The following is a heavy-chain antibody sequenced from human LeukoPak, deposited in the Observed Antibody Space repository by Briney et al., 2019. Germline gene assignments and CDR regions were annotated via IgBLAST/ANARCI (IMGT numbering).Heavy chain of an antibody. D-gene: IGHD6-19*01. Sequence: GGSLRLSCAASGFTFSNYAMSWVRQAPGKGLEWVSAISGSGGSTYYADSVKGRFTISRDNSKNTLYLQMNSLRAEDTAVYYCAKCFYSSGWYEYYFDYWGQGTLVTVSS. CDR1: GFTFSNYA. CDR3: AKCFYSSGWYEYYFDY. CDR2: ISGSGGST. J-gene: IGHJ4*02. V-gene: IGHV3-23*01.